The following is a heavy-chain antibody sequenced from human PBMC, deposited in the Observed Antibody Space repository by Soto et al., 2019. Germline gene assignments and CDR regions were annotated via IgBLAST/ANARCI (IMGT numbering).Heavy chain of an antibody. CDR2: IYYSGST. Sequence: QVQLQESGPGLVKPSQTLSLTCTVSGGPSTVGGYYWSWFAQHPGKGLEWIGYIYYSGSTYYNPSLKSRVTISVDTSKNQFSLKLSSVTAADTAVYYCARRRGDDYGDYLDPLFDYWGQGTLVTVSS. CDR1: GGPSTVGGYY. D-gene: IGHD4-17*01. CDR3: ARRRGDDYGDYLDPLFDY. V-gene: IGHV4-31*03. J-gene: IGHJ4*02.